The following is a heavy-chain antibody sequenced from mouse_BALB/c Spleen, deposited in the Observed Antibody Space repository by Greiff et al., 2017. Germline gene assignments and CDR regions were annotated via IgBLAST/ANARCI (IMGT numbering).Heavy chain of an antibody. V-gene: IGHV1S81*02. J-gene: IGHJ4*01. CDR2: INPSNGRT. D-gene: IGHD4-1*01. CDR1: GYTFTSYW. Sequence: QVQLQQPGADLVKPGASVKLSCKASGYTFTSYWMHWVKQRPGQGLEWIGEINPSNGRTNYNEKFKSKATLTVDKSSSPAYMQLSSLTSEDSAVYYCARGGPLTGTEAMDYWGQGTSVTVSS. CDR3: ARGGPLTGTEAMDY.